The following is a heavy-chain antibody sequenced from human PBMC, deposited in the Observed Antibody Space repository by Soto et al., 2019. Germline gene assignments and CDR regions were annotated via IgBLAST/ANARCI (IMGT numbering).Heavy chain of an antibody. V-gene: IGHV3-48*03. CDR1: GFTFSSYE. D-gene: IGHD6-19*01. CDR2: ISTSGRTI. CDR3: VATVDGLGGLDH. Sequence: VQLVESGGGLVQPGGSLRLSCGTSGFTFSSYEMNWVRQAPGKGLEWVSYISTSGRTIYYADSVKGRFTIARDKAKKSLSLQMNSLPAEDTAIYYCVATVDGLGGLDHWGQGTLVTVSS. J-gene: IGHJ4*02.